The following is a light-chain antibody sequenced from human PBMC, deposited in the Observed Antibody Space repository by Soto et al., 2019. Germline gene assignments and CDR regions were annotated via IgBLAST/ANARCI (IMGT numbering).Light chain of an antibody. Sequence: QSALTQPASVSGSPGQSITISCTGTSSDVGAYNYVSWYQQHPGKAPKLMIFEVSNRPSGVSNRFSGSNSGNTASLAISGLQAADEAEYYCCCCSYAGSSSFRVLFGGGTQLTVL. J-gene: IGLJ2*01. V-gene: IGLV2-14*01. CDR2: EVS. CDR1: SSDVGAYNY. CDR3: CSYAGSSSFRVL.